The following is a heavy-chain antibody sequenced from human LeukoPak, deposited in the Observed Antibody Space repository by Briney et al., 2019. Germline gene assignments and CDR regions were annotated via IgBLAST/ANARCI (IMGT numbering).Heavy chain of an antibody. V-gene: IGHV4-59*01. J-gene: IGHJ2*01. CDR3: AREDWYFDL. Sequence: SETLSLTCTVSGGSISTYFWSWIRQPPGKGLEWIGYISHSGSSNYNPSLNSRVTISLDTSRNHFSLKLNSVTAADTAVYYCAREDWYFDLWGRGTPVTVSS. CDR2: ISHSGSS. CDR1: GGSISTYF.